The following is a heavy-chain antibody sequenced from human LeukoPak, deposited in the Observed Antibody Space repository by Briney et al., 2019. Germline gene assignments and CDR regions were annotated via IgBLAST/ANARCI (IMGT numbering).Heavy chain of an antibody. CDR3: ARAGSGTTVVTDFDS. Sequence: PGGSLRLSCGVTGFTARSNYMSWVRQVPGKGLEWVSVIYSGGSTYYADSVKGRFTISRDNSKNTLYLQMNSLRAEDTAYYYCARAGSGTTVVTDFDSWGQGTLVTVSS. D-gene: IGHD4-23*01. V-gene: IGHV3-66*02. CDR2: IYSGGST. CDR1: GFTARSNY. J-gene: IGHJ4*02.